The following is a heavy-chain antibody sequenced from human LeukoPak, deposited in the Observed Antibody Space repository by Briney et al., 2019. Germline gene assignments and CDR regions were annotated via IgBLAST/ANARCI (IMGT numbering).Heavy chain of an antibody. J-gene: IGHJ4*02. CDR3: ARVGYSSGYYYDY. D-gene: IGHD3-22*01. CDR2: IYYSGST. V-gene: IGHV4-59*01. CDR1: GGSISSYY. Sequence: SETLCLTCTVSGGSISSYYWSWIRQPPGKGLEWIGYIYYSGSTNYNPSLKSRVTISVDTSKNQFSLKLSSVTAADTAVYYCARVGYSSGYYYDYWGQGTLVTVSS.